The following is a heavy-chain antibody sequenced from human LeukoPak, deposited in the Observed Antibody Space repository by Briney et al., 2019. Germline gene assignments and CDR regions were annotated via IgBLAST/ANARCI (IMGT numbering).Heavy chain of an antibody. D-gene: IGHD2-2*02. CDR2: ISGSGGAT. J-gene: IGHJ4*02. Sequence: GGSLRLSCAASGFPFSSYPLSWVRQTPRKGLEWVSAISGSGGATYYADPVRGRFTISRDNSKNTLYLQMNSLRAEDTALYYCAKGGPLGYCTSTSCYTVFHWGQGTLVTVSS. CDR1: GFPFSSYP. CDR3: AKGGPLGYCTSTSCYTVFH. V-gene: IGHV3-23*01.